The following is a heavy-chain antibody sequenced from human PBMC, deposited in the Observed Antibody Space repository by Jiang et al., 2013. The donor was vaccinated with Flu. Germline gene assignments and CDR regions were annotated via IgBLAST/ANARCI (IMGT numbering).Heavy chain of an antibody. J-gene: IGHJ5*02. Sequence: VQLLESGGGLVKPGGSLRLSCAASGFTFSDYYMSWIRQAPGKGLEWVSYISSSSSYTNYADSVKGRFTISRDNAKNSLYLQMNSLRAEDTAVYYCARDQWEQDGWFDPWGQGTLVTVSS. CDR2: ISSSSSYT. D-gene: IGHD1-26*01. CDR1: GFTFSDYY. V-gene: IGHV3-11*06. CDR3: ARDQWEQDGWFDP.